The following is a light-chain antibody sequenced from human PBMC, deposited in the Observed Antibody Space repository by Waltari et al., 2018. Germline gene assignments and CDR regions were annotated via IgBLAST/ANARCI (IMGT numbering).Light chain of an antibody. J-gene: IGLJ2*01. CDR2: GQD. V-gene: IGLV3-19*01. CDR3: LSRDISSTRF. CDR1: SLRRYS. Sequence: SSELTQDPTVSVALGQTVRITCQGDSLRRYSASWYQQRPGQAPVLVFYGQDNRPSGHPDRFSGSTSGDTATLTITGTQAEDEADYYCLSRDISSTRFFGGGTRLTV.